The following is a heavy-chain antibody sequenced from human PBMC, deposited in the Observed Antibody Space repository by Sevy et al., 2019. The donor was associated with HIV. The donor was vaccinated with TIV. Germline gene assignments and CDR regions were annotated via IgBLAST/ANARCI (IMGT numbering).Heavy chain of an antibody. D-gene: IGHD3-22*01. J-gene: IGHJ4*02. CDR3: ATLDDSSGYYLFDY. Sequence: SETLSLTCTVSGGSISSSSYYWGWIRQPPGKGLEWIGSIYYSGSTYYNPSLKSRVTISVDTSKNQFSLKLSSVTAADTAVYYCATLDDSSGYYLFDYWGQGTLVTVSS. CDR1: GGSISSSSYY. CDR2: IYYSGST. V-gene: IGHV4-39*01.